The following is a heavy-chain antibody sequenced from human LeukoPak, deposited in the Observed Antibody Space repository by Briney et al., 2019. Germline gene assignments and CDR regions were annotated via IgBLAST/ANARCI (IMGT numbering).Heavy chain of an antibody. CDR1: GFTFSDFY. D-gene: IGHD6-19*01. CDR2: ISGSSSYT. Sequence: PGGSLRLSCAASGFTFSDFYMNWIRQAPGKGLEWVSYISGSSSYTNYADSVKGRFTISRGNSKKSLYLQMNSLRAEDTAVYYCAREFSSGLIIDYLGQGTLVTVSS. J-gene: IGHJ4*02. V-gene: IGHV3-11*06. CDR3: AREFSSGLIIDY.